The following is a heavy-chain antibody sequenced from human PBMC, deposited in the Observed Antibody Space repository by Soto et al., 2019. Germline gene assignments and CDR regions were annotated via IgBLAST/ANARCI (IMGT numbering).Heavy chain of an antibody. CDR3: SKELDGGRYPQRLRYYDGMDV. CDR2: ISGSGGST. D-gene: IGHD6-19*01. V-gene: IGHV3-23*01. CDR1: GFTFSSYA. Sequence: GGSLRLSCAASGFTFSSYAMSWVRQAPGKGLEWVSAISGSGGSTYYADSVKGRFTISRDNSKNTLYLQMNSLRAEDTAVYYYSKELDGGRYPQRLRYYDGMDVWGQGTTVTVSS. J-gene: IGHJ6*02.